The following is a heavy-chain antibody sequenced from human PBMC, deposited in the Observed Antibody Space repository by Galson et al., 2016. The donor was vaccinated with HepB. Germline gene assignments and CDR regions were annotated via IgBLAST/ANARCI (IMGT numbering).Heavy chain of an antibody. CDR3: ARVPLERRGPGYFHH. CDR2: VFYSGAT. V-gene: IGHV4-31*03. J-gene: IGHJ4*02. CDR1: GDSIRSAGNY. D-gene: IGHD1-1*01. Sequence: TLSLTCSVSGDSIRSAGNYWSWIRQHPERGLEWIGYVFYSGATHYNPSLESRLSMSLETSKDQFSLRLSSVTAADSATYYCARVPLERRGPGYFHHWGQGTLVTVSS.